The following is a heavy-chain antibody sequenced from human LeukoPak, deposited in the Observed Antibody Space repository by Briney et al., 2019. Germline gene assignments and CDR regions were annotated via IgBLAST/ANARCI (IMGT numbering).Heavy chain of an antibody. V-gene: IGHV4-34*01. J-gene: IGHJ5*02. D-gene: IGHD2-2*01. CDR3: ARDVGTKDIVVVPAATGFDP. CDR2: INHSGST. CDR1: GGSFSGYY. Sequence: PSETLSLTSAVYGGSFSGYYWSWIRQPPGKGLEWIGEINHSGSTNYNPSLKSRVTISVDTSKNQFSLKLSSVTAADTAVYYCARDVGTKDIVVVPAATGFDPWGQGTLVTVSS.